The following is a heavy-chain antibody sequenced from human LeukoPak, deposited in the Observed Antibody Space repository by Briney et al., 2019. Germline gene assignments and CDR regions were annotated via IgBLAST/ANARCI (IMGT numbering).Heavy chain of an antibody. J-gene: IGHJ6*04. V-gene: IGHV4-34*01. Sequence: SETLSLTCAVYGGSFSNYYWSWIRQPPGKGLEWIGEINDSGRTNYNPSLMSRVTVSVDTSKNQFSLRLTSVTATDTAVYYCARRWNYGRNYYTDLWGKGATVSVSS. CDR3: ARRWNYGRNYYTDL. CDR2: INDSGRT. CDR1: GGSFSNYY. D-gene: IGHD1-7*01.